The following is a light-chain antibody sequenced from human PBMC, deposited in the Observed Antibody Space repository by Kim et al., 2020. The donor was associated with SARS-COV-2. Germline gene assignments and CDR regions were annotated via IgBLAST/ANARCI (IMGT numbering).Light chain of an antibody. CDR3: QQYSNWPPVT. J-gene: IGKJ4*01. CDR2: GAS. CDR1: QSISTK. Sequence: EIVMTQSPATLSVSPRERATLSCRASQSISTKLAWYQQKPGQAPRLLIDGASTRATGIPVRFSGSGSGTEFTLTISGLQSEDFAVYYCQQYSNWPPVTFGGGTKVDIK. V-gene: IGKV3-15*01.